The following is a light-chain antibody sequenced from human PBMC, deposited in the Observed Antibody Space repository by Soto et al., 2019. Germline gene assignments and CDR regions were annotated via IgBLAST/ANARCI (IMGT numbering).Light chain of an antibody. CDR2: DTS. J-gene: IGKJ1*01. Sequence: EIVLTQSPATLSLCPGERATLSCRASQSASSYLAWYQQKPGQAPRLLIYDTSNRATGIPARFSGSGSGTDFTLTISSLEPEDFAVNYCQQRSNWPPAWTFGQGTKV. CDR1: QSASSY. CDR3: QQRSNWPPAWT. V-gene: IGKV3-11*01.